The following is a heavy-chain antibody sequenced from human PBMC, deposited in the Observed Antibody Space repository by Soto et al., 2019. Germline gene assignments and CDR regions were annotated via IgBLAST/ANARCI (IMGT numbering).Heavy chain of an antibody. CDR3: AGNDYGDYVVY. D-gene: IGHD4-17*01. V-gene: IGHV4-4*02. J-gene: IGHJ4*02. CDR2: IYHSGST. CDR1: GGSISSSNW. Sequence: QVQLQESGPGLVKPSGTLSLTCAVSGGSISSSNWWSWVRQPPGKGLEWIGEIYHSGSTNYNPSLKSRVTISVYKAQNQFSLKLSSVPAADTAVYYCAGNDYGDYVVYWGQGTLVTVSS.